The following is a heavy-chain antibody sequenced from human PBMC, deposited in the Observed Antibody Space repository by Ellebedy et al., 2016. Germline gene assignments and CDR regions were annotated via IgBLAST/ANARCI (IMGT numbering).Heavy chain of an antibody. D-gene: IGHD6-6*01. CDR2: IYYSGST. Sequence: SETLSLTCTVSSGSISSSSYYWGWIRQPPGKGLEWIGSIYYSGSTYYNPSLKSRVTISVDTSKNQFSLKLSSVTAADTAVYYCASLPRYSSSSGSNWGQGTLVTVSS. J-gene: IGHJ4*02. CDR3: ASLPRYSSSSGSN. CDR1: SGSISSSSYY. V-gene: IGHV4-39*01.